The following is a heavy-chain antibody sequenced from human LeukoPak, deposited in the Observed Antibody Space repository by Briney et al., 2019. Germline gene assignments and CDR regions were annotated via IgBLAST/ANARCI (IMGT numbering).Heavy chain of an antibody. V-gene: IGHV3-74*01. Sequence: PGESLRLSCAASGFTFSRYAMHWVRQTPRMGLVWVSRLAADGSGTNYADSVKGRFTIYRGNAKNTVYLKMSSLRAEDTAVYYCARDGFTGPRTAYLDHWGQGTLVTVSS. CDR3: ARDGFTGPRTAYLDH. D-gene: IGHD2-8*02. CDR1: GFTFSRYA. CDR2: LAADGSGT. J-gene: IGHJ4*01.